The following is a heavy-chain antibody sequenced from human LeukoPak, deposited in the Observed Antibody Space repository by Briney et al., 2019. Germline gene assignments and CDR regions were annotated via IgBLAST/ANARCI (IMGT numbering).Heavy chain of an antibody. V-gene: IGHV4-39*07. CDR2: IYYSGST. CDR3: ARDPDYYGSGSYGAFDI. CDR1: GGSISSSSYY. D-gene: IGHD3-10*01. J-gene: IGHJ3*02. Sequence: SETLSLTCTVSGGSISSSSYYWGWIRQPPGKGLEWIGSIYYSGSTYHNPSLKSRVTISVDTSKNQFSLKLSSVTAADTAVYYCARDPDYYGSGSYGAFDIWGQGTMVTVSS.